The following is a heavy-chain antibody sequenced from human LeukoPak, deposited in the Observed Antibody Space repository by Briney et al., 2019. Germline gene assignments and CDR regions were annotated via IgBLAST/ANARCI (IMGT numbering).Heavy chain of an antibody. CDR2: INRNSGGT. CDR3: ARDGYSYGNNWFDP. V-gene: IGHV1-2*02. J-gene: IGHJ5*02. D-gene: IGHD5-18*01. CDR1: GYTFTGYY. Sequence: ASVKVSCKASGYTFTGYYMHWVRQAPGQGLEWMGWINRNSGGTNYAQKFQGRVTMTRDTSISTAYMELSRLRSDDTAVYYCARDGYSYGNNWFDPWGQGTLVTVSS.